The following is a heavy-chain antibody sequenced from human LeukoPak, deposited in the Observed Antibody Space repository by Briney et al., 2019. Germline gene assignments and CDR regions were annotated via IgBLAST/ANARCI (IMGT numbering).Heavy chain of an antibody. J-gene: IGHJ4*02. Sequence: SVKVSCKASGGTFSSYAISWVRQAPGQGLEWMGGIIPIFGTANYAQKFQGRVTITADKSTSTAYMELSSLRSEDTAVYYCAREVRGYDFIAYFDYWGQGTLVTVSS. CDR2: IIPIFGTA. CDR3: AREVRGYDFIAYFDY. V-gene: IGHV1-69*06. D-gene: IGHD5-12*01. CDR1: GGTFSSYA.